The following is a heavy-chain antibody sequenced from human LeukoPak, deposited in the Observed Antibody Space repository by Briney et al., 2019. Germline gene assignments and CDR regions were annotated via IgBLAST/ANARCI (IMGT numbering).Heavy chain of an antibody. V-gene: IGHV3-30*03. CDR2: ILFDGSNK. CDR1: GFTFSSYG. J-gene: IGHJ5*02. Sequence: GSLRLSCAASGFTFSSYGMHWVRQAPGKGLEWVAVILFDGSNKYYVDSVKGRFTISRDNSKNTLYLQINSLRAEDTAVYYCARPLIRVGATEPKWFDPWGQGTLVTVSS. CDR3: ARPLIRVGATEPKWFDP. D-gene: IGHD1-26*01.